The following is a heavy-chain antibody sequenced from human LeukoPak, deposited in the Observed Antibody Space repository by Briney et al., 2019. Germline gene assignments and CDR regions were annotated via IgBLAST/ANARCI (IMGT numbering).Heavy chain of an antibody. CDR3: ARTKFLEWLQFNWFDP. J-gene: IGHJ5*02. CDR1: GGSISSGDYY. V-gene: IGHV4-30-4*08. D-gene: IGHD3-3*01. Sequence: SETLSLTCTVSGGSISSGDYYWSWIRQPPGKGLEWIGYIYYSGSTYYNPSLQSRVTIPVDTSKNQSYLKLSSVTAADTAVYYCARTKFLEWLQFNWFDPWGQGTLVTVSS. CDR2: IYYSGST.